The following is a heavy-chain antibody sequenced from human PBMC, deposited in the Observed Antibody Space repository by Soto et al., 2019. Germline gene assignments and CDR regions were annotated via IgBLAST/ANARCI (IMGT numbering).Heavy chain of an antibody. D-gene: IGHD3-3*01. V-gene: IGHV4-31*03. J-gene: IGHJ4*02. CDR3: ARGFVETAMAFDY. CDR1: GTSISSGGYF. Sequence: QVQLQESGPGLVKPSQTLSLACSVSGTSISSGGYFWSWIRQLPGKGLEWIGYIHYSGSTYYNPSVKTRVVMSMDTSKNDFYLKLKSVTAADTAVYYCARGFVETAMAFDYWGQGALVTVSS. CDR2: IHYSGST.